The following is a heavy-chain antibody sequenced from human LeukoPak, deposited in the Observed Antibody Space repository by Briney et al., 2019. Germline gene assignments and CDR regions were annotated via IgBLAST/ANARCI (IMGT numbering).Heavy chain of an antibody. Sequence: GGSLRLSCAASGFTFSSYAMSWVRQAPGKGLEWVSAISGSGGSTHYADSVKGRFTISRDNSKNTLYLQMNSLRAVDTAVYYCAKAGLELGYYYYGMDVWGQGTTVTVSS. D-gene: IGHD1-7*01. CDR2: ISGSGGST. J-gene: IGHJ6*02. CDR1: GFTFSSYA. CDR3: AKAGLELGYYYYGMDV. V-gene: IGHV3-23*01.